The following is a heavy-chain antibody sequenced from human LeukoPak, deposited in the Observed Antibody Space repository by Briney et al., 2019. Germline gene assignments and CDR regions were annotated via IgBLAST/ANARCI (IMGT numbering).Heavy chain of an antibody. J-gene: IGHJ5*02. CDR2: MYYSGST. CDR3: ARLLTSRLTVVAATSVRFDP. D-gene: IGHD2-15*01. CDR1: GGSISSSSYY. Sequence: SETLSLTCTVSGGSISSSSYYWGWIRQPPGKGLEWIGSMYYSGSTNYNPSLKSRVTISVDTSQNQFSFKLSSVTAADTAVYYCARLLTSRLTVVAATSVRFDPWGQGTLVTVSS. V-gene: IGHV4-39*07.